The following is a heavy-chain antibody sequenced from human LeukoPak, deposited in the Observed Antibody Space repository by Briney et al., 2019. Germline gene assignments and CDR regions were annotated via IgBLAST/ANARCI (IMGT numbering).Heavy chain of an antibody. J-gene: IGHJ4*02. CDR3: ATFLSPEDY. V-gene: IGHV1-24*01. CDR1: GYTLTELS. CDR2: FDPEDGET. Sequence: ASVKVSCKVSGYTLTELSMHWVRQAPGKGLEWMGGFDPEDGETIYAQKFQGRVTMTGDTSTDTAYMELSSLRSEDTAVYYCATFLSPEDYWGQGTLVTVSS.